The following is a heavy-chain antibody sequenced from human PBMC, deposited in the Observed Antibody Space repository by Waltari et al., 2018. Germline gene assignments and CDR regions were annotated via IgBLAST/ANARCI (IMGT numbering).Heavy chain of an antibody. J-gene: IGHJ4*02. CDR2: IYYSGST. CDR1: GGSISSHY. Sequence: QVQLQESGPGLVKPSETLSLTCTVSGGSISSHYWSWIRQPPVKGLEWIGYIYYSGSTNYNPSLKSRVTISVDTSKNQFSLKLSSVTAADTAVYYCARGGGYFDWFDPFDYWGQGTLVTVSS. D-gene: IGHD3-9*01. CDR3: ARGGGYFDWFDPFDY. V-gene: IGHV4-59*11.